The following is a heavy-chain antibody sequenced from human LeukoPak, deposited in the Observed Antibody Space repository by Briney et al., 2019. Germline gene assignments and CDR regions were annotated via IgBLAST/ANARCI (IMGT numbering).Heavy chain of an antibody. Sequence: SVKVSCKASGGTFSSYAISWVRQAPGQGLEWMGGIIPIFGTANYAQKFQGRVTITADKSTSTAYMELSSLRSEDTAVYYCARDREVTIFGVGTFDYWGQGTLVTVSS. CDR2: IIPIFGTA. J-gene: IGHJ4*02. CDR3: ARDREVTIFGVGTFDY. CDR1: GGTFSSYA. V-gene: IGHV1-69*06. D-gene: IGHD3-3*01.